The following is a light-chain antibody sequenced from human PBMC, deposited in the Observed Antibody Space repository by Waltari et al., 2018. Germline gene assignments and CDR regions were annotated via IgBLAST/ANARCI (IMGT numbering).Light chain of an antibody. CDR3: QYYDNSVIT. J-gene: IGKJ5*01. CDR1: QSLSTSY. Sequence: EIVLMQSPATLSLSPGERATLSCGASQSLSTSYFAWYQQKPGLAPRLLMYHASSRATGIPDRFSGSGAGTDFTLTISRLEPEDFAVYYCQYYDNSVITFGQGTRLEI. CDR2: HAS. V-gene: IGKV3D-20*01.